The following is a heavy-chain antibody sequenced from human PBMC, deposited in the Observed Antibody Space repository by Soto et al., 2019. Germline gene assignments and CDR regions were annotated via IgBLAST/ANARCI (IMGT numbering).Heavy chain of an antibody. Sequence: ASVKVSGKASGYTFTSYYIHWVRQAPGQGLEWMGWINPITGGTNYAPKFQGRVTMTRDTSITTAYMELSRLRSDDTAVYYCARNYYDSSDRDYLDYWGQGTPVTVSS. D-gene: IGHD3-22*01. CDR1: GYTFTSYY. CDR2: INPITGGT. J-gene: IGHJ4*02. V-gene: IGHV1-2*02. CDR3: ARNYYDSSDRDYLDY.